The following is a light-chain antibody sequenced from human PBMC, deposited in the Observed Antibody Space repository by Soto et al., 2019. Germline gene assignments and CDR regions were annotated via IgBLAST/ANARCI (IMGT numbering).Light chain of an antibody. J-gene: IGLJ3*02. V-gene: IGLV2-14*03. CDR3: SSHRSGGTVV. Sequence: QSALTQPASVSGSPGQSITISCTGTSSDIGGYNSVSWYQQHPGKAPKLMIYAVTNRPSGVSNRFSGSKSGNTASLTISGLQAEDEADFYCSSHRSGGTVVFGGGTQLTVL. CDR1: SSDIGGYNS. CDR2: AVT.